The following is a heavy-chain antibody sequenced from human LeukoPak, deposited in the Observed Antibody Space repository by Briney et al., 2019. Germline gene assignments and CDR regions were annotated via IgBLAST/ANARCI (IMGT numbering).Heavy chain of an antibody. V-gene: IGHV4-34*01. D-gene: IGHD3-22*01. J-gene: IGHJ4*02. CDR2: INHSGST. CDR1: GGSFSGYY. CDR3: AGSGRPIYYYDSSGYSRFDY. Sequence: PSETLSLTCAVYGGSFSGYYWSWIRQPPGKGLEWIGEINHSGSTNYNPSLKSRVTISVDTSKNQFSLKLSSVTAADTAVYYCAGSGRPIYYYDSSGYSRFDYWGQGTLVTVSS.